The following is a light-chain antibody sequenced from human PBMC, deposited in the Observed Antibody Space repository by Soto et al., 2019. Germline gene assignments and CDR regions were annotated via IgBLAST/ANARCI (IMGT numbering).Light chain of an antibody. CDR2: DAS. Sequence: ETVLTQSPATLSVSPGERATLSCRASQSVSSSYLAWYQQKPGQAPRLLIFDASQRATGIPARFRGSGSGTDFTLSISSLEPEDFAVYYCQQRTDRPPWTFGQGTKVDI. V-gene: IGKV3D-20*02. CDR3: QQRTDRPPWT. CDR1: QSVSSSY. J-gene: IGKJ1*01.